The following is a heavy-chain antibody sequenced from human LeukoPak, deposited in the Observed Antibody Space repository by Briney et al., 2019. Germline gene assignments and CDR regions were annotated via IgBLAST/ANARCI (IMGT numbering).Heavy chain of an antibody. V-gene: IGHV1-69*05. J-gene: IGHJ3*02. Sequence: ASVKVSCKASGGTFSSYAISWVRQAPGQGLEWMGGIIPIFGKANYAQKFQDRVTITTDESTSTAYMELSSLRSEDTAVYYCARHGGITIFGVAQTGGAFDIWGQGTMVTVSS. D-gene: IGHD3-3*01. CDR2: IIPIFGKA. CDR1: GGTFSSYA. CDR3: ARHGGITIFGVAQTGGAFDI.